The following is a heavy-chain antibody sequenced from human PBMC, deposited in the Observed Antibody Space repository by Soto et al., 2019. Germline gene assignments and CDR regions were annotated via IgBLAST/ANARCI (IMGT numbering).Heavy chain of an antibody. CDR1: GGSFSGYY. J-gene: IGHJ6*02. CDR3: ARMVVHHYYYYYGMDV. CDR2: INHSGST. V-gene: IGHV4-34*01. D-gene: IGHD2-15*01. Sequence: SETLSLTCAVYGGSFSGYYWSWIRQPPGKGLEWIGEINHSGSTNYNPSLKSRVTISVDTSKNQFSLKLSSVTAADTAVYYCARMVVHHYYYYYGMDVWSQGTTVTVSS.